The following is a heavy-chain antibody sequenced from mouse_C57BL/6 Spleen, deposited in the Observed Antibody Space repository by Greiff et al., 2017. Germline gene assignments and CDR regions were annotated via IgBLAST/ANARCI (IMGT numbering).Heavy chain of an antibody. CDR3: ARGEETYAMDY. CDR1: GYTFTNYW. CDR2: IYPGGGYT. Sequence: QVQLQQSGAELVRPGTSVKMSCKASGYTFTNYWIGWAKQRPGHGLEWIGDIYPGGGYTNYNEKFKGKATLTADKSSSTAYMQFSSLTSEDAAIYYCARGEETYAMDYWGQGTSVTVSS. V-gene: IGHV1-63*01. J-gene: IGHJ4*01.